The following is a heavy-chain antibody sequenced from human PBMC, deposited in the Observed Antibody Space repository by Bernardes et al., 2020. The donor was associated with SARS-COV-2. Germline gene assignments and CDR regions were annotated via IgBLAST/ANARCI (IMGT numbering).Heavy chain of an antibody. CDR2: INHGGSA. CDR1: GGSISSGGYY. CDR3: VRGRRLWFGDSVFGMDV. D-gene: IGHD3-10*01. V-gene: IGHV4-39*07. Sequence: SETLSLTCTVSGGSISSGGYYWNWIRQPPGKGLEWIGEINHGGSALYNPSLKSRVTISVDTSKSQFSLRLRSVTAADTSVYFCVRGRRLWFGDSVFGMDVWGQGTTVTVSS. J-gene: IGHJ6*02.